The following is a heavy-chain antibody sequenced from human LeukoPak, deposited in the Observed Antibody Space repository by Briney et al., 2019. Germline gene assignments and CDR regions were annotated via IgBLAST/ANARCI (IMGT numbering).Heavy chain of an antibody. D-gene: IGHD5-12*01. CDR1: GYTFTSYY. J-gene: IGHJ4*02. Sequence: SVKVSCKASGYTFTSYYMNWVRQAPGQGLEWMGGIIPIFGTANYAQKFQGRVTITADESTSTAYMELSSLRSEDTAVYYCARARYSGYDGPFDYWGQGTLVTVSS. CDR2: IIPIFGTA. V-gene: IGHV1-69*13. CDR3: ARARYSGYDGPFDY.